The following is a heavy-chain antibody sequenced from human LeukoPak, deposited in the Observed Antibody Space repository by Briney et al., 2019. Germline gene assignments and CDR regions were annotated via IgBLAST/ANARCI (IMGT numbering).Heavy chain of an antibody. J-gene: IGHJ4*02. D-gene: IGHD6-19*01. CDR2: IYYSERT. Sequence: SETLSLTCTVSGGSINSHYWSWIRQPPGKGLQWIGDIYYSERTNYNPSLRSRVTISVDTSKNQLSLKLTSVLAADTAMYYCVRRDNTGWNYFDHWGEGILVTVSS. V-gene: IGHV4-59*08. CDR1: GGSINSHY. CDR3: VRRDNTGWNYFDH.